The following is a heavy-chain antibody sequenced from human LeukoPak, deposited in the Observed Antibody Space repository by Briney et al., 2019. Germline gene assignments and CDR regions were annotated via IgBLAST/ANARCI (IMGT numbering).Heavy chain of an antibody. V-gene: IGHV3-66*01. J-gene: IGHJ4*02. CDR2: IYSGGST. CDR3: ASGYSSGWLDY. D-gene: IGHD6-19*01. CDR1: RFTVSSNY. Sequence: QSGGSLRLSCAASRFTVSSNYMSWVRQAPGKGLEWVSVIYSGGSTYYADSVKGRFTISRDNSKNTLYLQMNSLRAEDTAVYYCASGYSSGWLDYWGQGTLVTVSS.